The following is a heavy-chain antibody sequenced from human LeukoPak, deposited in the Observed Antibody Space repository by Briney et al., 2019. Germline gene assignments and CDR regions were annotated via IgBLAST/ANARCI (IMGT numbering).Heavy chain of an antibody. CDR3: ARNVQGLTVTPDH. D-gene: IGHD4-17*01. Sequence: PSETLSLTCTVSGGSISSSSYYLGWIRQPPGEGLEWIGTIYYSGSTYYNPSLKSRVTISVDTSKNQFSLKLTSVTAADTAVYYCARNVQGLTVTPDHWGQGTLVTVSS. CDR1: GGSISSSSYY. CDR2: IYYSGST. V-gene: IGHV4-39*01. J-gene: IGHJ4*02.